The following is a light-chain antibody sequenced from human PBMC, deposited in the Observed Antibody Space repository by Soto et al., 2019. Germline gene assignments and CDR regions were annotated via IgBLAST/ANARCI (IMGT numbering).Light chain of an antibody. J-gene: IGLJ2*01. V-gene: IGLV3-1*01. CDR2: QDS. CDR3: QACERSIV. CDR1: KLGDKY. Sequence: SYELTQPPSVSVSPGQTASITCSGDKLGDKYACWYQQKPGQSPVLVIYQDSKRTSRIPERFSGSNSGNTATLTISGTQAMDEADYYCQACERSIVLGGGTKLAVL.